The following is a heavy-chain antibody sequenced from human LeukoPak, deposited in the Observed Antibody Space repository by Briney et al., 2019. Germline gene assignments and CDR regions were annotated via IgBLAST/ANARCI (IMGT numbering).Heavy chain of an antibody. Sequence: GGSLRLSCAASGFTFSRYAMSWVRQAPGKGLEWVSVIYSGGSTYYADSVKGRFTISRDNSKNTLYLQMNSLRAEDTAVYYCARGSGSYPFWGQGTLVTVSS. D-gene: IGHD1-26*01. J-gene: IGHJ4*02. CDR2: IYSGGST. V-gene: IGHV3-53*01. CDR3: ARGSGSYPF. CDR1: GFTFSRYA.